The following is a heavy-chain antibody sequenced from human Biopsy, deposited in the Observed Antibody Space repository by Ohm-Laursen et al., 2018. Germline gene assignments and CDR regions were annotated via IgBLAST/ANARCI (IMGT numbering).Heavy chain of an antibody. V-gene: IGHV1-24*01. CDR2: FEREVRKT. Sequence: SRTVSGFTLTELSIHWGRPTGGTGVGWMGGFEREVRKTVHAEKFQGRVNMNEDTSTDTVYMEVTSLRSDDTAVYYCATGPYYDSRFYYNVRSFDFWGQGTLVTVSS. D-gene: IGHD3-22*01. J-gene: IGHJ4*02. CDR3: ATGPYYDSRFYYNVRSFDF. CDR1: GFTLTELS.